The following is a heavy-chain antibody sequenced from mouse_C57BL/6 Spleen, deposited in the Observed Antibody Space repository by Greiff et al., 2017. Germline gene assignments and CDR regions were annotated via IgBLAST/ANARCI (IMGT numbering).Heavy chain of an antibody. CDR3: ARDVGKDYFDY. J-gene: IGHJ2*01. D-gene: IGHD2-1*01. Sequence: EVQVVESGGGLVKPGGSLKLSCAASGFTFSSYAMSWVRQTPEKRLEWVATISDGGSYTYYPDNVKGRFTISRDNAKNNLYLQMSHLKSEDTAMYYCARDVGKDYFDYWGQGTTLTVSS. V-gene: IGHV5-4*01. CDR2: ISDGGSYT. CDR1: GFTFSSYA.